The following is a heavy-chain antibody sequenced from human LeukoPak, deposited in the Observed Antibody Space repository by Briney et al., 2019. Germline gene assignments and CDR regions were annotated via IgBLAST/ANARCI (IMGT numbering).Heavy chain of an antibody. Sequence: ASVKVSCKASGYTFTSYDINWVRQATGQGLEWMGWMNPNSGNTGYAQKFQGRVTMTRNTSISTAYMELSSLRPEDTAVYYCARVDTYDFWSGFKTIDYWGQGTLVTVSS. CDR3: ARVDTYDFWSGFKTIDY. V-gene: IGHV1-8*01. CDR2: MNPNSGNT. D-gene: IGHD3-3*01. CDR1: GYTFTSYD. J-gene: IGHJ4*02.